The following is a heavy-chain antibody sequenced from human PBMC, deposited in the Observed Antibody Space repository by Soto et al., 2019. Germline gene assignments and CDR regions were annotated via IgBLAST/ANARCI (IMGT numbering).Heavy chain of an antibody. Sequence: SETLSLTCAVYGGSFSGYYWSWIRQPPGKGLEWIGEINHSGSTNYNPSLKSRVTISVDTSKNQFSLKLSSVTAADTAVYYCARGHQRYSYGYGGYKQIGFDYWGQGTLVTVSS. CDR1: GGSFSGYY. CDR3: ARGHQRYSYGYGGYKQIGFDY. V-gene: IGHV4-34*01. D-gene: IGHD5-18*01. CDR2: INHSGST. J-gene: IGHJ4*02.